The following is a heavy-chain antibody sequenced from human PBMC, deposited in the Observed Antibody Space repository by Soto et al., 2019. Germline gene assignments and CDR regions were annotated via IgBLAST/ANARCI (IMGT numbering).Heavy chain of an antibody. CDR1: GGTFSSYA. Sequence: QVQLVQSGAEVKKPGSSVKVSCKASGGTFSSYAISWVRQAPGQGLEWMGGIIPIFGTANYAQKFQGRVTITAHESTSTAYMELSSLRSEDTAVYYCARIQYYDILTGELNPSTNWFDPWGQGTLVTVSS. V-gene: IGHV1-69*01. D-gene: IGHD3-9*01. CDR3: ARIQYYDILTGELNPSTNWFDP. J-gene: IGHJ5*02. CDR2: IIPIFGTA.